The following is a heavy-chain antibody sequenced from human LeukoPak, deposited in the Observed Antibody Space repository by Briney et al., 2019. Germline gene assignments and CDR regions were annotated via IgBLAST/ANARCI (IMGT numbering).Heavy chain of an antibody. CDR3: AKDMWRFGELDYDY. CDR1: GFTFDDYA. J-gene: IGHJ4*02. Sequence: PGGSLRLSRAASGFTFDDYAMHWVRQAPGKGLEWVSLISGDGGSTYYADSVKGRFTISRDNSKNSLYLQMNSLRTEDTALYYCAKDMWRFGELDYDYWGQGTLVTVSS. CDR2: ISGDGGST. V-gene: IGHV3-43*02. D-gene: IGHD3-10*01.